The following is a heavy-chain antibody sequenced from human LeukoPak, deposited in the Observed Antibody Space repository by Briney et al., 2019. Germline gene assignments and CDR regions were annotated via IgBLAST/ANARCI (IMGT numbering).Heavy chain of an antibody. J-gene: IGHJ6*03. D-gene: IGHD6-13*01. Sequence: GGSLRLSCAASGFTFSSYEMNWVRQAPGKGLEWVSYISSSGSTIYYADSVKGRFTISRDNAKNSLYLQMNSLRAEDTAVYYCARGKGSSWYYYYYMDVWGKGTTVTISS. CDR2: ISSSGSTI. V-gene: IGHV3-48*03. CDR3: ARGKGSSWYYYYYMDV. CDR1: GFTFSSYE.